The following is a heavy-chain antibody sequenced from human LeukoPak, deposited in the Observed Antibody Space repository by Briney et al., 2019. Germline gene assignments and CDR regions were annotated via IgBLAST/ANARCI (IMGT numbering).Heavy chain of an antibody. V-gene: IGHV4-59*01. CDR3: ARTTEGYCSSASCFGFSYSYYMDV. J-gene: IGHJ6*03. CDR2: IYYSGST. CDR1: GGSISSYY. Sequence: SETLSLTCTVSGGSISSYYWSWLRQPPGKGLEWIGDIYYSGSTNYNPSLKSRVTISVDTSKNQFSLKLSSVIAADTAVYYCARTTEGYCSSASCFGFSYSYYMDVWGKGTTVTISS. D-gene: IGHD2-2*01.